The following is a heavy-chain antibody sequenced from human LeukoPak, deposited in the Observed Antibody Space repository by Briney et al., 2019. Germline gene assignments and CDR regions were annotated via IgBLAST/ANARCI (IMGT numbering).Heavy chain of an antibody. CDR3: ARQGIVGAKRGGWFDY. CDR1: GFTFSSYG. Sequence: GRSLRLSCAASGFTFSSYGMHWVRQAPGKGLAWVAVIWYDGSNENYADSVKGRFTISRENSKKTMYLQMNSLRAEDTAVYYCARQGIVGAKRGGWFDYWGQGTLVTVSS. V-gene: IGHV3-33*01. D-gene: IGHD1-26*01. CDR2: IWYDGSNE. J-gene: IGHJ4*02.